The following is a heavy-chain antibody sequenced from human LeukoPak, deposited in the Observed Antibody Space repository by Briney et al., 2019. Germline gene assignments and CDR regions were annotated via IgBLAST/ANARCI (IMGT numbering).Heavy chain of an antibody. Sequence: GGSLRLSCAASGFTFSSYAMSWVRQAPGKGLEWVSAISGSGGSTYYADSVKGRFTISRDNSKNTLYLQMNSLRAEDTAVYYCAKDYDISTGYPHGAFDIWGQGTMVTVSS. CDR3: AKDYDISTGYPHGAFDI. D-gene: IGHD3-9*01. CDR2: ISGSGGST. CDR1: GFTFSSYA. J-gene: IGHJ3*02. V-gene: IGHV3-23*01.